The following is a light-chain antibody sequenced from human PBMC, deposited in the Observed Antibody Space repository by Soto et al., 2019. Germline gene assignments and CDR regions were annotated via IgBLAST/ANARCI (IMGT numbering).Light chain of an antibody. J-gene: IGLJ1*01. CDR1: GSDVGAYNL. CDR2: EVN. V-gene: IGLV2-23*02. Sequence: QSALTQPASVSGSPGQSITISCAGTGSDVGAYNLVSWYQQHPGKAPKLIICEVNTRPSGISNRFSGSKSGDTASLTISGVRVGEEAVYLWCSYGGTVAYVCGNGTKVTVL. CDR3: CSYGGTVAYV.